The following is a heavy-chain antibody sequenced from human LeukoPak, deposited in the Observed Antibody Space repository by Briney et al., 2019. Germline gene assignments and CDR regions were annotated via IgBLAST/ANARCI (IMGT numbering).Heavy chain of an antibody. CDR2: INPNSGGT. D-gene: IGHD2-8*01. J-gene: IGHJ4*02. CDR3: ARGTNPPYFDS. CDR1: GYTFTGYY. Sequence: GPVKVSCKASGYTFTGYYMHWVRQAPGQGLEWMGWINPNSGGTNYAQKVQGRVTMTTDTSTNTAYMELRSLRSDDTAVYYCARGTNPPYFDSWGQGTLVTVSS. V-gene: IGHV1-2*02.